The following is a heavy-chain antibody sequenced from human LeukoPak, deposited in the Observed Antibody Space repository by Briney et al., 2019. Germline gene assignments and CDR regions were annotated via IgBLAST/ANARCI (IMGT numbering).Heavy chain of an antibody. V-gene: IGHV4-34*01. J-gene: IGHJ5*02. D-gene: IGHD3-10*01. CDR2: INHSGST. CDR1: GGSFSGYY. Sequence: SGTLFLTCVVYGGSFSGYYWSWIRQPPGKGLEWIGEINHSGSTNYNPSLKSRVTISVDTSKNQFSLKLSSVTAADTAVYYCARDWQGTLFDPWGQGTLVTVSS. CDR3: ARDWQGTLFDP.